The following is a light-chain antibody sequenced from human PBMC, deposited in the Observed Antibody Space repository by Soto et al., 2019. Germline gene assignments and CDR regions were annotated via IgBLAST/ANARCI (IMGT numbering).Light chain of an antibody. Sequence: QSALTQPASVSGSPGQSITISCTGTSSDVGGYNYVSWYQQHPGKAPKLMIYEVRNRPSGVSNRFSGSKSGTTASLTISGLQAEDEADYYCSSYSDTGTNVVFGGGTKLTVL. CDR1: SSDVGGYNY. J-gene: IGLJ2*01. V-gene: IGLV2-14*01. CDR3: SSYSDTGTNVV. CDR2: EVR.